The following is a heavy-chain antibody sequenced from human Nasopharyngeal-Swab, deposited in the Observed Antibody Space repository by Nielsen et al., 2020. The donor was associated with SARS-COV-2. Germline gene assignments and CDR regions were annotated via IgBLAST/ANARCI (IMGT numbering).Heavy chain of an antibody. CDR1: GFTFSSYW. CDR3: ATTLRGNSDGRY. V-gene: IGHV3-74*01. J-gene: IGHJ4*02. Sequence: GGSLRLSCAASGFTFSSYWMHWVRQAPGKGLVWVSRINSDGSTTNYVDSVKGRFTISRDNAKNTLYLQMNSLRPEDTAVYYCATTLRGNSDGRYWGQGTLVTVSS. D-gene: IGHD5-18*01. CDR2: INSDGSTT.